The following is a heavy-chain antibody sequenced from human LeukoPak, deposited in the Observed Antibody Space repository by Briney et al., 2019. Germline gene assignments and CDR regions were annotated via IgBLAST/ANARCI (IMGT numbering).Heavy chain of an antibody. CDR3: ARGDIVVVPAANGFDP. J-gene: IGHJ5*02. V-gene: IGHV4-30-4*08. CDR1: GGSISRGDYY. Sequence: SETLSLTCTVSGGSISRGDYYWSWIRQPPGKGLEWIGYIYYSGSTYYNPSLKSRVTISVDTSKNQFSLKLSSVTAADTAVYYCARGDIVVVPAANGFDPWGQGTLVTVSS. D-gene: IGHD2-2*01. CDR2: IYYSGST.